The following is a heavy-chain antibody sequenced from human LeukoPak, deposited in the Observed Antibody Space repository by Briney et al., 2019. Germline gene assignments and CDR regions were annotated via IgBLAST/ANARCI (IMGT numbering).Heavy chain of an antibody. V-gene: IGHV3-23*01. CDR2: ISGSGGST. D-gene: IGHD3-10*01. J-gene: IGHJ4*02. CDR1: GFTFSTYA. Sequence: PGGSLRLSCAASGFTFSTYAMSWVRQAPGKGLEWVSAISGSGGSTYYADSVKGRFTISRDNAKNSLYLQMNSLRAEDTAVYYCARDSSCFGGDWGQGTLVTVSS. CDR3: ARDSSCFGGD.